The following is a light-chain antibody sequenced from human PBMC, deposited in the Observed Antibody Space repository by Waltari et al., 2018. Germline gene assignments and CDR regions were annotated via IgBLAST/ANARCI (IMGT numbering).Light chain of an antibody. CDR1: GSDLDAYND. CDR3: CSYAGTYYV. V-gene: IGLV2-11*01. CDR2: DVN. Sequence: QSALTKPRPLSGSPGQAVTISCTGTGSDLDAYNDDSWYQQLPGKAPKVIIYDVNKRPSGVPDRFSGAKSGNTASLTISGLQPGDEADYYCCSYAGTYYVFGSGTKVTVL. J-gene: IGLJ1*01.